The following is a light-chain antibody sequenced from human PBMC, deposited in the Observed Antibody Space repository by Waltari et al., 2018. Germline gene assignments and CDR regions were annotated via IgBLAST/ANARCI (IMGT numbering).Light chain of an antibody. CDR2: WAS. CDR1: QGILRSPINKNY. Sequence: DIVMTQSPDSLAVSLGEMTTITCKSSQGILRSPINKNYLAWHQYKPVQPPKLLIYWASTRESGVPDRFSGSGSETDFTLTISSLQAEDVAVYYCQQYYSTPYTFGQGTKLEIK. CDR3: QQYYSTPYT. J-gene: IGKJ2*01. V-gene: IGKV4-1*01.